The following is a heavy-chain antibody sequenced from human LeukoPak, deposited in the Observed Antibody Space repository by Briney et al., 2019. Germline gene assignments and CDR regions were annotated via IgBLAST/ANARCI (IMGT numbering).Heavy chain of an antibody. CDR2: ISSSSSYI. CDR1: GFAFSSYS. J-gene: IGHJ4*02. D-gene: IGHD7-27*01. V-gene: IGHV3-21*01. CDR3: ARGSLTGDDGDY. Sequence: TGGSLRLSCAASGFAFSSYSMNWVRQAPGKGLEWVSSISSSSSYIYYADSVKGRFTISRDNAKNSLHLQMNSLRAEDTAVYYCARGSLTGDDGDYWGQGTLVTVSS.